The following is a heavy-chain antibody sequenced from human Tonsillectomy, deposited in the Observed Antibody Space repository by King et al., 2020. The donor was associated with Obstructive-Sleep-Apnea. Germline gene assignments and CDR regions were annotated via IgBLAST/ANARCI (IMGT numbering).Heavy chain of an antibody. J-gene: IGHJ6*02. CDR2: VYYSGST. CDR3: ASERDIVVVVAADIYGMGV. D-gene: IGHD2-15*01. V-gene: IGHV4-39*07. CDR1: GGSISSSTYY. Sequence: LQLQESGPGLVKPSETLSLTCTVSGGSISSSTYYWVWVRQPPGKGLEWIGSVYYSGSTSSNPTLKTRVTISVDKSKNQFSLKLNSLTAADTAVYYCASERDIVVVVAADIYGMGVWGQGTTVTVSS.